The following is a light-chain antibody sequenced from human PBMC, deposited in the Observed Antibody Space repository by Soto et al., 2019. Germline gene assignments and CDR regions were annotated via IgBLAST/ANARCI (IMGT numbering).Light chain of an antibody. CDR2: RND. Sequence: QAVVTQPPSASGTPGQRVTISCSGSRSNIRSNYVYWYQQLPGTAPKLLIYRNDQRPSGVPDRFSGSKSGTSASLDISGLRSEDEADYYCAAWDDSLSGPVFGGGTKVTVL. CDR1: RSNIRSNY. V-gene: IGLV1-47*01. J-gene: IGLJ2*01. CDR3: AAWDDSLSGPV.